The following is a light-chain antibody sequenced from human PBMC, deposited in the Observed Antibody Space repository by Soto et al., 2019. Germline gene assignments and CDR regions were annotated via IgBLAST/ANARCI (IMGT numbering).Light chain of an antibody. J-gene: IGLJ2*01. CDR3: GTWDSSLSAEI. CDR1: SSNIGNNY. Sequence: QSVLTQPPSVSAAPGQMVTISCSGSSSNIGNNYVSWYRQLPGTAPKLLIYDNNKRSSGIPDRFSGSKSGTSATLGITGLQTGDEADYYCGTWDSSLSAEIFGGGTKVTVL. CDR2: DNN. V-gene: IGLV1-51*01.